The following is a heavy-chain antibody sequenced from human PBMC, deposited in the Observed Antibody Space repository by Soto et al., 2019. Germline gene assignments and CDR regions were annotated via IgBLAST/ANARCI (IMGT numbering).Heavy chain of an antibody. Sequence: EVRLLESGGGLVQPGGSLRLSCFASGFTFPNYAMSWVRQAPGKGLEWVSVVTGRASSTYYADSVEGRFTISRDNSRNTLFLQMNSLGAEDTAVYYCAKHLPSKKKQRLWADAFHIWGQVTMLTVSS. D-gene: IGHD6-25*01. V-gene: IGHV3-23*01. J-gene: IGHJ3*02. CDR2: VTGRASST. CDR3: AKHLPSKKKQRLWADAFHI. CDR1: GFTFPNYA.